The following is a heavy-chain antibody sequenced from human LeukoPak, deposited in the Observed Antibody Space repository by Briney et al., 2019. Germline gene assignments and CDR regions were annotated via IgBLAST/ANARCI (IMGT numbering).Heavy chain of an antibody. J-gene: IGHJ4*02. CDR3: SEGLAY. CDR2: ISWNSGSI. Sequence: PGGSLRLSCAASGFTFDDDAMHWGRQAPGKGLEWVSGISWNSGSIGYADSVKGRFTISRDNAKNSLYLQMNGLKTEDTALYYCSEGLAYWGQGTLVAVSA. CDR1: GFTFDDDA. V-gene: IGHV3-9*01.